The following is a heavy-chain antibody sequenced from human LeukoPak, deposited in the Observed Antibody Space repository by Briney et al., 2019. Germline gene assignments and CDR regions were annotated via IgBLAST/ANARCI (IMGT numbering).Heavy chain of an antibody. CDR3: ARSIAAAGDFDY. D-gene: IGHD6-13*01. J-gene: IGHJ4*02. Sequence: ASVKVSCXASGYTFTSYGISWVRQAPGQGLEWMGWISAYNGNTNHAQKLQGRVTMTTDTSTSTAYMELRSLRSDDTAVYYCARSIAAAGDFDYWGQGTLVTVSS. V-gene: IGHV1-18*01. CDR2: ISAYNGNT. CDR1: GYTFTSYG.